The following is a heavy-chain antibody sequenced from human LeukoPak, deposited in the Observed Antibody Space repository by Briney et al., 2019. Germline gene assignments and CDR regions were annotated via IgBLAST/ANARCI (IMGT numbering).Heavy chain of an antibody. V-gene: IGHV4-34*01. CDR3: ARGPDYDFWSGPLYYMDV. CDR1: GGSFSGYY. Sequence: SETLSLTCAVYGGSFSGYYWSWIRQPPGKGLEWIGEINHSGSTNYDPSLKSRVTISVDTSKNQFSLKLSSVTAADTAVYYCARGPDYDFWSGPLYYMDVWGKGTTVTVSS. J-gene: IGHJ6*03. D-gene: IGHD3-3*01. CDR2: INHSGST.